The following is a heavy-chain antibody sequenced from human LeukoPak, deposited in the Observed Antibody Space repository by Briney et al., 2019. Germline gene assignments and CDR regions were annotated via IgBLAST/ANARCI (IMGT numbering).Heavy chain of an antibody. CDR2: VVPIFGKA. D-gene: IGHD2-8*01. Sequence: GASVTVSCTASGGTFSDYAITWVRQAPGQGLEWMGGVVPIFGKAKYAQQFQGRVTIITDESTTTGYIELSSLKSEDTAVYYCSRGRGVHASFDIWGQGTMVTVSS. CDR3: SRGRGVHASFDI. V-gene: IGHV1-69*05. J-gene: IGHJ3*02. CDR1: GGTFSDYA.